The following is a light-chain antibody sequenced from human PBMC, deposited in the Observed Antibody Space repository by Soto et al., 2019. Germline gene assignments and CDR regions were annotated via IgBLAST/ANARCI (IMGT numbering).Light chain of an antibody. CDR2: GNN. CDR3: QSYDSSLSTYV. Sequence: QSVLTQPPSVSGAPGQRVTISCTGSSSNIGARYDVHWYQQLPGTAPKLLIYGNNNRPSGVPDRFSGSKSGTSASLAITGLQAEDEADFYCQSYDSSLSTYVFGTGTKGTVL. CDR1: SSNIGARYD. J-gene: IGLJ1*01. V-gene: IGLV1-40*01.